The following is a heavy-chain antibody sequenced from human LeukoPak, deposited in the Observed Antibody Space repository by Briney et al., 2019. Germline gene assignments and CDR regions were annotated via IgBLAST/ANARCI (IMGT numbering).Heavy chain of an antibody. D-gene: IGHD4-17*01. V-gene: IGHV4-39*01. Sequence: SETLSLTCTVSGGSFSSNSYYWCWIRQPPGKGLGWIGNIYYRGNTYYSPSLKSRVTISVDTSRNQFSLKLSSVTAADTAVYYCARDNGDYGFDYWGQGTLVTVSS. CDR3: ARDNGDYGFDY. CDR1: GGSFSSNSYY. J-gene: IGHJ4*02. CDR2: IYYRGNT.